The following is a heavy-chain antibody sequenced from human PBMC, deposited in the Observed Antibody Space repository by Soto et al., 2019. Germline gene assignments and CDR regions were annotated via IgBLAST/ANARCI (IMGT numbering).Heavy chain of an antibody. CDR3: ARWLRYHVSGVTVTRDAFDI. Sequence: SEALSLTCTVSGGSISSYYCSWIRQPPGKGLEWIGYIYYSGSTNYNPSLKSRVTISVDTSKNQFSLKLSSVTAADTTVYYCARWLRYHVSGVTVTRDAFDIWGQGTMVPVSS. CDR1: GGSISSYY. J-gene: IGHJ3*02. D-gene: IGHD4-17*01. CDR2: IYYSGST. V-gene: IGHV4-59*01.